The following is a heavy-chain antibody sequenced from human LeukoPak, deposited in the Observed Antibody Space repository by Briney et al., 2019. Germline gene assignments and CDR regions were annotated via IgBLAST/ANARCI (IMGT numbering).Heavy chain of an antibody. V-gene: IGHV1-2*02. CDR2: INPNSGGT. CDR3: ARRPYSGYDLNY. D-gene: IGHD5-12*01. CDR1: GYTFTGYY. Sequence: ASVKVSCKASGYTFTGYYMHWVRQAPRQGLEWMGWINPNSGGTNYAQKFQGRVTMTRDTSISTAYMELSRLRSDDTAVYYCARRPYSGYDLNYWGQGTLVTVSS. J-gene: IGHJ4*02.